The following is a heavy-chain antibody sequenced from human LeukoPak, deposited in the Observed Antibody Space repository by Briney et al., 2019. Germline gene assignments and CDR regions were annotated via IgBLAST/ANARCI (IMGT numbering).Heavy chain of an antibody. CDR3: AKDRPLRYFGGAIDY. CDR1: GFTFSSYA. V-gene: IGHV3-23*01. CDR2: ISPSGGGA. D-gene: IGHD3-9*01. Sequence: GGSLTLSCAASGFTFSSYAMSWVLQAPGKGPKLVSGISPSGGGAYYADSVKGRFTISRDTSKNTLYLQMDSLRAEDTAIYYCAKDRPLRYFGGAIDYWGQGTLVTVSS. J-gene: IGHJ4*02.